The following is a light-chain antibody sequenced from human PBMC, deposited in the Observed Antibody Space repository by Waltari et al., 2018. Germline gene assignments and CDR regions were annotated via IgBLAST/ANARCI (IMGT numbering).Light chain of an antibody. CDR1: SGHVGGYNY. CDR2: DIN. V-gene: IGLV2-11*01. CDR3: SSYAGSDTFVV. J-gene: IGLJ2*01. Sequence: QSALTQPRSVSGSPGQSVTISCIVTSGHVGGYNYVSWYQHHSGQAPKLIIYDINKRPSGVPDRFSGSRSGNTASLTISRLQAEDEADYYCSSYAGSDTFVVLGGGTKVTVL.